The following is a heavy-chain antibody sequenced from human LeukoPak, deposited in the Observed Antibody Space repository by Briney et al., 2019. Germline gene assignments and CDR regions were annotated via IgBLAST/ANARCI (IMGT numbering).Heavy chain of an antibody. CDR1: GFTFSNFG. CDR3: AKGIEVAFAYYFDH. CDR2: IRYDGDNK. J-gene: IGHJ4*01. D-gene: IGHD2-15*01. Sequence: GGSLRLSCAASGFTFSNFGMHWVRQAPGKGLEWVAFIRYDGDNKHYADSVKGRFTISRDNSMDTLYLQMNSLRAEDTAMYYCAKGIEVAFAYYFDHWGHGTLVTVSS. V-gene: IGHV3-30*02.